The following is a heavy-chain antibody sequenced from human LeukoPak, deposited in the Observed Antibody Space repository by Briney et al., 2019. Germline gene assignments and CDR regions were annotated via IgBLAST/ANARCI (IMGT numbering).Heavy chain of an antibody. CDR3: ARESDYGDLYYFDY. D-gene: IGHD4-17*01. J-gene: IGHJ4*02. CDR1: GGSISSSSYY. Sequence: SETLSLTCTVSGGSISSSSYYWGWIRQHPGKGLEWIGYIYYSGSTYYNPSLKSRVTISVDTSKNQFSLKLSSVTAADTAVYYCARESDYGDLYYFDYWGQGTLVTVSS. V-gene: IGHV4-31*03. CDR2: IYYSGST.